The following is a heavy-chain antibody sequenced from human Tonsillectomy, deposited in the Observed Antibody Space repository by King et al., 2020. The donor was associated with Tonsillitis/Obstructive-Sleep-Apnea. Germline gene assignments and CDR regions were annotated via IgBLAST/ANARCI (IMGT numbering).Heavy chain of an antibody. CDR3: ARYYYYDTSGYYY. CDR1: GYSFTSFW. Sequence: QLVQSGAEVKKPGESLRISCKGSGYSFTSFWITWVRQMPGKGLEWMGRIDPSDSYTNYRPSFHGHVTISADKSISTAYLQWSSLKASDTAMYYCARYYYYDTSGYYYWGQGTLVTVSS. CDR2: IDPSDSYT. J-gene: IGHJ4*02. V-gene: IGHV5-10-1*01. D-gene: IGHD3-22*01.